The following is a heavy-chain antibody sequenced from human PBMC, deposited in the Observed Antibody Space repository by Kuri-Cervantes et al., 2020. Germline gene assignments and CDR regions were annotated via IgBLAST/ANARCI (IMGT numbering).Heavy chain of an antibody. J-gene: IGHJ4*02. CDR3: ARFLIAAAGMVDY. D-gene: IGHD6-13*01. Sequence: ESLKISCAVYGGSFSGYYWSWIRQPPGKGLEWIGEINHSGSTNYNPSLKSRVTISVDTSKNQFSLKLSSVTAADTAVYYCARFLIAAAGMVDYWGQGTLVTVSS. CDR1: GGSFSGYY. CDR2: INHSGST. V-gene: IGHV4-34*01.